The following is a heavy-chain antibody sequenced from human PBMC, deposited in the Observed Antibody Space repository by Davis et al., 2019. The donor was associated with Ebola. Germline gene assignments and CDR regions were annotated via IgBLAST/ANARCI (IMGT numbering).Heavy chain of an antibody. CDR3: AKYGFWSPYQRIIES. V-gene: IGHV3-23*01. CDR1: GFIFSSYV. D-gene: IGHD3-3*01. J-gene: IGHJ4*02. CDR2: FGTGADT. Sequence: GESLKISCAASGFIFSSYVMSWVRQAPGKGLEWVSTFGTGADTYYADSVKGRFTMSRDNSKNTLNLQMNSLRAEDTAVYYCAKYGFWSPYQRIIESWGQGTLVTVSS.